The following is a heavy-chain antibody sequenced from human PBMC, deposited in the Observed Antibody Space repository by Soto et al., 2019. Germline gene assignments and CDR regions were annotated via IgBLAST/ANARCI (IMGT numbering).Heavy chain of an antibody. V-gene: IGHV1-2*02. D-gene: IGHD3-9*01. J-gene: IGHJ4*02. Sequence: AALKVCCKTSANRLTYFYIHWVRQAPGQGLEWVGRLSPTTGGTNYAQHFQGRVTVTWDMSTFTAYMELSSLIYEDTAVYYCARPPGYVTDWYYFGTWGQGTQVTVSS. CDR3: ARPPGYVTDWYYFGT. CDR2: LSPTTGGT. CDR1: ANRLTYFY.